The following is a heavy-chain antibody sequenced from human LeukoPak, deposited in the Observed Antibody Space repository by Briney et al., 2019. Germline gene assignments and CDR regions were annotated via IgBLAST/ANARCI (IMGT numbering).Heavy chain of an antibody. CDR2: IYYSGST. Sequence: SETLSLTCTVSGGSISSYYRSWIRQPPGKGLEWIGYIYYSGSTNYNPSLKSRVTISVDTSKNQFSLKLSSVTAADTAVYYCAKHFMTPKKFFYFDYGGQGTLVTVPS. J-gene: IGHJ4*02. CDR3: AKHFMTPKKFFYFDY. D-gene: IGHD3-16*01. CDR1: GGSISSYY. V-gene: IGHV4-59*08.